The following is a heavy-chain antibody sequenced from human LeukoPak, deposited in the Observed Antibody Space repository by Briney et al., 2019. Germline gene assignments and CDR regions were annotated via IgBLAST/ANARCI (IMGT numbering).Heavy chain of an antibody. CDR3: ARGGRLGELFSPDY. Sequence: VASVKVSCKASGYTFTSYGITWVRQAPGQGLEWMGWISTYNGNTNYAQNLQGRVTMTTDTPTSTAYMELRSLRSDDTAVYYCARGGRLGELFSPDYWGQGTLVTVSS. V-gene: IGHV1-18*04. D-gene: IGHD3-16*01. CDR1: GYTFTSYG. CDR2: ISTYNGNT. J-gene: IGHJ4*02.